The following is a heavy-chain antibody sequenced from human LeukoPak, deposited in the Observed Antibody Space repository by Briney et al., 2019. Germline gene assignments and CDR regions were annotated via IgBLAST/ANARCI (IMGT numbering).Heavy chain of an antibody. CDR3: ARGAPLKRIIMVRGDANVFDI. D-gene: IGHD3-10*01. V-gene: IGHV1-69*13. CDR2: IIPIFGTA. CDR1: GGTFISYA. Sequence: SVKVSCKASGGTFISYAISWVRQAPGQGLEWMGGIIPIFGTANYAQKFQGRVTITADESTSTAYMALSSLRSEDTAVYYCARGAPLKRIIMVRGDANVFDIWGQGTMVTVSS. J-gene: IGHJ3*02.